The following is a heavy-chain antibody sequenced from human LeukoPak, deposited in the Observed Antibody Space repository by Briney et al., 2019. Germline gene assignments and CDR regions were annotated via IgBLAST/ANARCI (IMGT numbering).Heavy chain of an antibody. CDR1: GFTFSSYS. V-gene: IGHV3-21*01. Sequence: KSGGSLRLSCAASGFTFSSYSMNWVRQAPGKGLEWVSSISSSSSYIYYADSAKGRFTISRDNAKNSLYLQMNSLRAEDTAVYYCARATVARDTASDYWGQGTLVTVSS. CDR3: ARATVARDTASDY. J-gene: IGHJ4*02. CDR2: ISSSSSYI. D-gene: IGHD4-23*01.